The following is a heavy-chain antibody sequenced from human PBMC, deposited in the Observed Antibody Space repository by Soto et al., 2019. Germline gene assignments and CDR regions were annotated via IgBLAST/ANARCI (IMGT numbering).Heavy chain of an antibody. V-gene: IGHV1-46*01. D-gene: IGHD3-16*01. J-gene: IGHJ6*02. Sequence: QVQLVQSGAEVKKPGASVKISCKASGYTFTSYYIHWVRQAPGQGLEWMGIINPSGGRTSYAQKCQGRVTMTRATATSKVYMELSSLRSEDTAVYYCAKVGGLGQPQDYHYGLDVWGQGTTVAVSS. CDR3: AKVGGLGQPQDYHYGLDV. CDR2: INPSGGRT. CDR1: GYTFTSYY.